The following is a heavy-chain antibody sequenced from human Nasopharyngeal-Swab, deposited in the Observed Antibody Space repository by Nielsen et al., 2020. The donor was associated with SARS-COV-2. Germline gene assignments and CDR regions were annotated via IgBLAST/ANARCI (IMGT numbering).Heavy chain of an antibody. CDR3: AKDLLGSGNY. CDR1: GFTFSSYA. CDR2: VSGSGGST. D-gene: IGHD1-26*01. Sequence: GESLKISCAASGFTFSSYAMSWVRQAPGKGLEWVSAVSGSGGSTYYADSVKGRFTIFRDNSKNTLYLQMNSLRAEDTAVYYCAKDLLGSGNYWGQGTLVTVSS. J-gene: IGHJ4*02. V-gene: IGHV3-23*01.